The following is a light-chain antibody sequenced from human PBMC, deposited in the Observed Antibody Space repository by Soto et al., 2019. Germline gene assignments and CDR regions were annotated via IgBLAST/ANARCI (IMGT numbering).Light chain of an antibody. CDR2: QDT. V-gene: IGLV3-1*01. J-gene: IGLJ3*02. CDR1: KLGDKY. CDR3: CSNAGSYTWV. Sequence: SYELTQPPSVSVSPGQTASITCSGDKLGDKYTSWYQQKAGQSPVVVIYQDTERPSGIPKRFSGSNSGNTATLTISGIQAMDEADYYCCSNAGSYTWVFGGGTKLTVL.